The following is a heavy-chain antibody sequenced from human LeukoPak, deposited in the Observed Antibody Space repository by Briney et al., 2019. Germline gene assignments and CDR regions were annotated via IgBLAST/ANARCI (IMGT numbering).Heavy chain of an antibody. CDR1: GVSISSSSYY. CDR2: IYHSGST. J-gene: IGHJ5*02. Sequence: SETLSLTCTVSGVSISSSSYYWGWIRQPPGKGLEWIGNIYHSGSTNYNLSLKSRVTISVDKSKNQFSLKLNSVTAADTAVYYCARDYCTSTTCPNWFDPWGQGTLVTVSS. CDR3: ARDYCTSTTCPNWFDP. V-gene: IGHV4-39*07. D-gene: IGHD2-2*01.